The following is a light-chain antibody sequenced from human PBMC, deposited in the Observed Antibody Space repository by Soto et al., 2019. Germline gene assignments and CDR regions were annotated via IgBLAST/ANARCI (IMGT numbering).Light chain of an antibody. J-gene: IGKJ2*01. V-gene: IGKV3-20*01. CDR3: QQYGGVPYT. CDR1: ESISRDY. Sequence: EIVLTQSPGTLSLSPGQRATLSCRASESISRDYLAWYPQRLGQAPRLLIYAASSGATGIPDRFSGSGSGTDFTLTISRLEPEAFAIYYCQQYGGVPYTFGQGTKLEIK. CDR2: AAS.